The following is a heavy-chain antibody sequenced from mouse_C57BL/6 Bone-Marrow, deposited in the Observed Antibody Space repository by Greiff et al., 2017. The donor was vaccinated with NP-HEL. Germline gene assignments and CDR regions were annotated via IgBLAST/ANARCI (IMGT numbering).Heavy chain of an antibody. CDR3: ASLLLGYFDV. J-gene: IGHJ1*03. CDR1: GYTFTSYW. D-gene: IGHD1-1*01. CDR2: IDPSDSYT. Sequence: QVQLQQPGAELVKPGSSLPLSLPSSGYTFTSYWMQWVKQRPGQGLEWIGEIDPSDSYTHYNQKFKGKATLTVDTSSSTAYMQLSSLTSEDSAVYYCASLLLGYFDVWGTGTTVTVSS. V-gene: IGHV1-50*01.